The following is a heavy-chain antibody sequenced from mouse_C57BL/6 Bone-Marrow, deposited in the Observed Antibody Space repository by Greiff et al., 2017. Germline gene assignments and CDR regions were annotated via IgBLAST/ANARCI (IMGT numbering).Heavy chain of an antibody. CDR2: LRSKRNNYAT. CDR1: GFSFNTYA. CDR3: VRTDDYYEAMDY. V-gene: IGHV10-1*01. J-gene: IGHJ4*01. D-gene: IGHD2-3*01. Sequence: EVKLVESGGGLVQPKGSLKLSCAASGFSFNTYAMTWVRQAPGTGLEWVARLRSKRNNYATYYADSMKDRFTISRDYSESMLYLQMNNLKTENTAMYYCVRTDDYYEAMDYWGQGTSFTVSS.